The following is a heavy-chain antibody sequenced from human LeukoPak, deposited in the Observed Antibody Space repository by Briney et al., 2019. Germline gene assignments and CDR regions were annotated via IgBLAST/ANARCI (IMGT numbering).Heavy chain of an antibody. CDR3: ARDRNLDYCFN. Sequence: GASVKVSCKASGYTFTGYYIHWVRQAPGQGLEWMGRINPRSGGTTYSQQFQGRVTMTRDTSSSAAYMELSSLRSDDTAVYYCARDRNLDYCFNWGQGTLDTVSS. J-gene: IGHJ4*02. D-gene: IGHD4-11*01. V-gene: IGHV1-2*06. CDR1: GYTFTGYY. CDR2: INPRSGGT.